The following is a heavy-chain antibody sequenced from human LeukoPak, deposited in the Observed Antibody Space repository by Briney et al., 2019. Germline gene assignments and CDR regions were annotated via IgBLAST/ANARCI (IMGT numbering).Heavy chain of an antibody. D-gene: IGHD1-26*01. CDR1: GFTFISYG. CDR3: AKDQGGTTPSDS. J-gene: IGHJ4*02. V-gene: IGHV3-30*02. Sequence: GGSLRLSCAASGFTFISYGMHWVRQAPGKGLEWMAFIRYDGSYKNYADSVKGRFTISIDNSKNILYLQMNSLRAEDTAVYYCAKDQGGTTPSDSWGQGKVGSVSS. CDR2: IRYDGSYK.